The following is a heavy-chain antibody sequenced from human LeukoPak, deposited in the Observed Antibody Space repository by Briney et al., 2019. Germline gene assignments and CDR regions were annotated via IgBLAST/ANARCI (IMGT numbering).Heavy chain of an antibody. CDR3: AKGGAGDYLDY. CDR1: GFTFSSYG. V-gene: IGHV3-30*18. CDR2: ISYDGSNK. Sequence: GGSPRLSCAASGFTFSSYGMHWVRQAPGKGLEWVAVISYDGSNKYYADSVKGRFTISRNNSKNTLYLQMNSLRAEDTAVYYCAKGGAGDYLDYWGQGTLVTVSS. J-gene: IGHJ4*02. D-gene: IGHD4-17*01.